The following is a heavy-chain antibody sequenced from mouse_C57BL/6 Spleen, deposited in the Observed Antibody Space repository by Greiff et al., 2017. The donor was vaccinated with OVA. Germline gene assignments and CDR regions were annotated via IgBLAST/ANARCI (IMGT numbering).Heavy chain of an antibody. CDR3: ARRIGYGSSLYAMDY. Sequence: QVQLQQSGAELVRPGTSVKVSCKASGYAFTNYLIEWVKQRPGQGLEWIGVINPGSGGTNYNEKFKGKATLTADKSSSTAYMQLSSLTSEDSAVYFCARRIGYGSSLYAMDYWGQGTSVTVSS. CDR2: INPGSGGT. J-gene: IGHJ4*01. V-gene: IGHV1-54*01. CDR1: GYAFTNYL. D-gene: IGHD1-1*01.